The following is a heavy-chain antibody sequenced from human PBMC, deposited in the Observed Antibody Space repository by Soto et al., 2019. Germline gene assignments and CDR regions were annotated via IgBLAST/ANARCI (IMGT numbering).Heavy chain of an antibody. Sequence: QVQLQESGPGLVKPSETLSLTCTVSGGSLNSDSYYWTWIRQPPGKRLEWIGSLYYSGSTNYNPSLKSRVTISVDTSKNQFSLKVSSVTVADTAVYFCASESREFSSSGGLDVWGQGTMVTVSS. CDR2: LYYSGST. J-gene: IGHJ6*02. D-gene: IGHD3-10*01. CDR3: ASESREFSSSGGLDV. CDR1: GGSLNSDSYY. V-gene: IGHV4-61*01.